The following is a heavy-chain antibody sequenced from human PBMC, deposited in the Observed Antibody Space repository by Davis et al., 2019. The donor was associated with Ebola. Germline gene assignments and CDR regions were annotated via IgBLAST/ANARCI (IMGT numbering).Heavy chain of an antibody. D-gene: IGHD6-19*01. V-gene: IGHV1-69*04. CDR1: GGTFSSYT. CDR2: IIPILGIA. J-gene: IGHJ4*02. Sequence: SVKVSCKASGGTFSSYTISWVRQAPGQGLEWMGRIIPILGIANYAQKFQGRVTITADKSTNTAYMELSSLRSEDTAVYYCARDVGGAAGTDYWGQGTLVTVSS. CDR3: ARDVGGAAGTDY.